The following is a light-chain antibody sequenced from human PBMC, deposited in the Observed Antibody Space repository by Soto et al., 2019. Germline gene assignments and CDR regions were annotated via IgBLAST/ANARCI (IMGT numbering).Light chain of an antibody. CDR1: SSNIGAGYD. Sequence: QSALTRPPSVSGAPGQRVTISCTGSSSNIGAGYDVHWYQQLPGTAPKLLIYGNSNRPSGVPDRFSGSKSGTSATLAITGLQAEDEADYYFQSYDSSLSGVVFGGGTKLTVL. J-gene: IGLJ2*01. CDR2: GNS. V-gene: IGLV1-40*01. CDR3: QSYDSSLSGVV.